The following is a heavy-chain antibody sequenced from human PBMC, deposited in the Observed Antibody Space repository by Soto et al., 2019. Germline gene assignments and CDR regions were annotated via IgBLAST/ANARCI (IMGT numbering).Heavy chain of an antibody. CDR3: AKPHPTPDYDFWSGNYHGMDV. J-gene: IGHJ6*02. V-gene: IGHV3-30*18. CDR1: GFTFSSYG. CDR2: ISYDGSNK. Sequence: GGSLRLSCAASGFTFSSYGMHWVRQAPGKGLEWVAIISYDGSNKYYADSVKGRFTISRDNSKNTLYLQMNSLRADDTAVYYCAKPHPTPDYDFWSGNYHGMDVWGQGTTVTVSS. D-gene: IGHD3-3*01.